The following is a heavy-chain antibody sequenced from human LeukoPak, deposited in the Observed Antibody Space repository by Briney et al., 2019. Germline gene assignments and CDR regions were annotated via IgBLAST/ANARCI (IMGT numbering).Heavy chain of an antibody. CDR2: IHYGGST. J-gene: IGHJ4*02. V-gene: IGHV4-59*01. CDR1: GASINNNFY. Sequence: PSETLSLTCTVSGASINNNFYWSWIRQPPGKGLEWLGCIHYGGSTNYNPSLMSRVTISRDTSKNQFSLKLNSVTAADTAVYYCARGRVVGADWGQGTLVTVSS. CDR3: ARGRVVGAD. D-gene: IGHD2-15*01.